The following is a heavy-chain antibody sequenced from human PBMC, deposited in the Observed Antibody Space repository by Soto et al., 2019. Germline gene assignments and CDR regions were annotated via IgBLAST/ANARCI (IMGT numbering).Heavy chain of an antibody. CDR2: IYWDDNK. CDR1: GFSLSTDGVG. D-gene: IGHD1-20*01. J-gene: IGHJ3*02. Sequence: QITLKESGPTLMTPTQTLTLTCTFSGFSLSTDGVGVGWVRQPPGKALEWLALIYWDDNKVYSPYLGNRLTITKDTSKTQVVLTLPDMYPVDTATYYCALSRSGNWNRNDPRAIWGLGTMVTVSS. V-gene: IGHV2-5*02. CDR3: ALSRSGNWNRNDPRAI.